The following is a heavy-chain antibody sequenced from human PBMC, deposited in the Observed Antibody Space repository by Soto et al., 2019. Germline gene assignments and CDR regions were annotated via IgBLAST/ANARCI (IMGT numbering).Heavy chain of an antibody. V-gene: IGHV3-7*01. J-gene: IGHJ3*01. D-gene: IGHD3-16*01. CDR3: ARDTLSAFDV. CDR2: IRHDGSEK. CDR1: RFTFSVYW. Sequence: GGSLRLSCTASRFTFSVYWMSWVRQAPGKGLEWVANIRHDGSEKFHVDSVKGRFTVSRDNAKNSLYLQLNSLRAEDTAVYYCARDTLSAFDVWGQGTMVTVSS.